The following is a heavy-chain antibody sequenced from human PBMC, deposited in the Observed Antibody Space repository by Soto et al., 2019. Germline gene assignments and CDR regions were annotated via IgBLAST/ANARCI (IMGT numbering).Heavy chain of an antibody. V-gene: IGHV2-5*02. D-gene: IGHD3-3*01. J-gene: IGHJ5*02. CDR2: IYWDDDK. Sequence: QITLKESGPTLVKPTQTLTLTCTFSGFSLNTDGVGVGWIRQPPGKALEWLALIYWDDDKRYSPSLKTRLTITKANSKHQVILIMTNMDPADTATYCGHRLRDDFWSAAFDPWGQGILVTVSS. CDR3: GHRLRDDFWSAAFDP. CDR1: GFSLNTDGVG.